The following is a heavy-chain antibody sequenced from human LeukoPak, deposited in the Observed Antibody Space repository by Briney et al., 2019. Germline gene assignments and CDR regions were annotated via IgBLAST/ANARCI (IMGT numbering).Heavy chain of an antibody. CDR3: VKGSSGYTPNDY. CDR2: ISASGGST. D-gene: IGHD3-22*01. CDR1: GFTFRDYG. Sequence: GGSLRLSCVASGFTFRDYGMSWVRQVPGKGLEWVAVISASGGSTYYADSVKGRFTISRDNPKNTLYLQMNGLRAEDTAVCYCVKGSSGYTPNDYWGQGTLVTVSS. V-gene: IGHV3-23*01. J-gene: IGHJ4*02.